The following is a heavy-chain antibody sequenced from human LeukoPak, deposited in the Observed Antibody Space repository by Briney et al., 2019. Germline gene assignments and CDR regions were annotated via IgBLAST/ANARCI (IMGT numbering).Heavy chain of an antibody. D-gene: IGHD6-13*01. Sequence: PSETLSLTCTVSGGSISSGGYHWSWIRQHPGKGLEWIGYIYYSGSTYYNPSLKSRVTISVDTSKNQFSLKLSSVTAADTAVYYCARLHLYSSLRMDVWGQGTTVTVSS. CDR3: ARLHLYSSLRMDV. CDR1: GGSISSGGYH. V-gene: IGHV4-31*03. CDR2: IYYSGST. J-gene: IGHJ6*02.